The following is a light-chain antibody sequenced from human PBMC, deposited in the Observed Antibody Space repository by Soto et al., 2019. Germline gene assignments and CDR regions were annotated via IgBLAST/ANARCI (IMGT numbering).Light chain of an antibody. V-gene: IGKV1-5*01. CDR2: DAS. CDR1: QSVRSW. CDR3: QLYDNYPLT. Sequence: ANYTMSASVADSVTITCRASQSVRSWLAWYQQKPGRAPKFLIYDASSLESGVPSRFSGSVSGTEFTHTISKLQPDDFATYSCQLYDNYPLTFGGGTKVDIK. J-gene: IGKJ4*01.